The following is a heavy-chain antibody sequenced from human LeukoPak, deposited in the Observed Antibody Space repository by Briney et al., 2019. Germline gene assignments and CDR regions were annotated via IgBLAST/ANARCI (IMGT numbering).Heavy chain of an antibody. V-gene: IGHV3-23*01. D-gene: IGHD5-18*01. CDR2: ISGSGGST. Sequence: GGSLRLSCAASGFTFSGYAMSWVRQAPGKGLEWVSAISGSGGSTYYADSVKGRFTISRDNSKNTLYLQMNSLRAEDTAVYYCAKGDLGYSYGFYYFDYWGQGTLVTVSS. CDR3: AKGDLGYSYGFYYFDY. J-gene: IGHJ4*02. CDR1: GFTFSGYA.